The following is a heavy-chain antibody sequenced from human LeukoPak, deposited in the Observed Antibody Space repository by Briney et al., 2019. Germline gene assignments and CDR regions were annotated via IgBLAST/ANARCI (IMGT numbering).Heavy chain of an antibody. J-gene: IGHJ4*02. D-gene: IGHD3-22*01. CDR3: ASLIYDSSGYYFDK. V-gene: IGHV4-59*08. CDR1: GGSISSYH. Sequence: PSETLSLTCTVSGGSISSYHWSWIRQSLRKGLHWMGYIQYSGSTNRNPSLKSRVTISVDTSKNQFSLKLSSVTAADTAVYYCASLIYDSSGYYFDKWGQGTLVTVSS. CDR2: IQYSGST.